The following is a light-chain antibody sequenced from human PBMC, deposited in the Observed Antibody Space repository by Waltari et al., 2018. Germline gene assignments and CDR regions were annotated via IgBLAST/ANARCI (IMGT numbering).Light chain of an antibody. CDR3: QKYGTLPAT. CDR1: QSLSKY. Sequence: SCRASQSLSKYLVWYQQKPGQPPRLLIYETSISATGIPDRFSGSGSGTDFSLTISRLEPEDFAVYYCQKYGTLPATFGQGTKVEIK. CDR2: ETS. J-gene: IGKJ1*01. V-gene: IGKV3-20*01.